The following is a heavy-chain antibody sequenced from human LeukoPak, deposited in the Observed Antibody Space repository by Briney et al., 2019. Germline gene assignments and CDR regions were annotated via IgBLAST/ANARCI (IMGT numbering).Heavy chain of an antibody. V-gene: IGHV3-48*01. CDR2: TSSSSNTI. CDR3: ARDMCGSTSCYGGYYYYYLDV. D-gene: IGHD2-2*01. CDR1: GFTFSSYS. Sequence: PGGSLRLSCAASGFTFSSYSMNWVRQAPGKGLEWVSYTSSSSNTIYYADSVKGRFTISRDNAKNSLYLQMNSLRAEDTAVYYCARDMCGSTSCYGGYYYYYLDVWGKGTTVTVSS. J-gene: IGHJ6*03.